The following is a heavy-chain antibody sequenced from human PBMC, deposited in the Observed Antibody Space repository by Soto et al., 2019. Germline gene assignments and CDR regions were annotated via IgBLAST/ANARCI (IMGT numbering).Heavy chain of an antibody. Sequence: QVQLVQSGAEVKKPGSSVKVSCKASGGTFSSYAISWVRQAPGQGLEWMGGIIPIFGTANYAQKFQGRVTXXAXDXXSTADTELSSLRSEDTAVYYCARLVVVAASYWFDPWGQGTLVTVSS. CDR3: ARLVVVAASYWFDP. D-gene: IGHD2-15*01. CDR1: GGTFSSYA. J-gene: IGHJ5*02. V-gene: IGHV1-69*12. CDR2: IIPIFGTA.